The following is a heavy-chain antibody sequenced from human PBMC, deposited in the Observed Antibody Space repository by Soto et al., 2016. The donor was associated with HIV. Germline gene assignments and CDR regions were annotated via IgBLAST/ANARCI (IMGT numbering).Heavy chain of an antibody. CDR3: ARISFDYYDGGALVGGXTS. V-gene: IGHV4-39*01. CDR2: LSYSGQT. D-gene: IGHD3-22*01. J-gene: IGHJ4*02. CDR1: YGSISRSPNY. Sequence: QLQLQESGPGLVKPSETLSLNCTISYGSISRSPNYWAWIRQPPGKGLEWIGSLSYSGQTYYNPSLKSRVTISADTPKNQFSLKLSSVTATDTAMYYCARISFDYYDGGALVGGXTSWGQGTLVTVSS.